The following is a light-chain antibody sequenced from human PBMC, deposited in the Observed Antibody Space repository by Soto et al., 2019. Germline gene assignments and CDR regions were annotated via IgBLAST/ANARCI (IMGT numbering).Light chain of an antibody. V-gene: IGKV3-15*01. Sequence: EIVMTQSPATLSVSPGERATLSCRASQSVSINLAWYQQKPGQGPRLLIYGASTRATGIPARFSGSGSGTEFTLTISSLQSEDFAVYYCQHYNNWPPWTFGQGTKVEVK. CDR2: GAS. CDR3: QHYNNWPPWT. CDR1: QSVSIN. J-gene: IGKJ1*01.